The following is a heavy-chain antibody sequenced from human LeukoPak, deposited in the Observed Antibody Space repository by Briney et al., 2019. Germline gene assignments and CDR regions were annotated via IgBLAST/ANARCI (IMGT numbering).Heavy chain of an antibody. CDR1: GFTFTNSW. Sequence: PGGSLRLSCAASGFTFTNSWMHWVRQAPGKGLVWVSRINSDGRSANYADSVRGRFTISRDNAKNTLHLQMNSLRVEDTAVYYCAGGYSASLDYWGQGTLVTVSS. J-gene: IGHJ4*02. CDR3: AGGYSASLDY. D-gene: IGHD5-18*01. V-gene: IGHV3-74*01. CDR2: INSDGRSA.